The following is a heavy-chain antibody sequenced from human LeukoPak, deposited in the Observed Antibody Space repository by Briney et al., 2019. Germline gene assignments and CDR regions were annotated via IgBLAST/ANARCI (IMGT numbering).Heavy chain of an antibody. D-gene: IGHD7-27*01. Sequence: SETQTLTCTASGGSISSSSYYWGWIRQPPGKGLEWIGYIYYSGSTNYNPSLKSRITISIGTSTNQYSLKLRSVTAADTAVYYWAREFVPGDGTFDIWGQGRMVTVSS. J-gene: IGHJ3*02. V-gene: IGHV4-61*01. CDR3: AREFVPGDGTFDI. CDR1: GGSISSSSYY. CDR2: IYYSGST.